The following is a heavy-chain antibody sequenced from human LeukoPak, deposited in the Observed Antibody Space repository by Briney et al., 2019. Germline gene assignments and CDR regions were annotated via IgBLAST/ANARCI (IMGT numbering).Heavy chain of an antibody. J-gene: IGHJ4*02. CDR3: ASLVVITHFFDY. D-gene: IGHD3-22*01. CDR1: GGSISSGDYY. Sequence: SETLSLTCTVSGGSISSGDYYWRWIRQPPGKGLEWIGYIYYSGSTYYNPSLKSRVTISVDTSKNQFSLKLSSVTAADTAVYYCASLVVITHFFDYWGVGTLVTVSS. V-gene: IGHV4-30-4*01. CDR2: IYYSGST.